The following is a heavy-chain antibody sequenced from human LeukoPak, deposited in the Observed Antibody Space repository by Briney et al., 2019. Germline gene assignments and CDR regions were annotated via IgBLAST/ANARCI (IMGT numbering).Heavy chain of an antibody. CDR3: ARELPGDDFWSGSRAKPFDY. J-gene: IGHJ4*02. V-gene: IGHV1-18*01. D-gene: IGHD3-3*01. CDR2: ISAYNGNT. Sequence: GASVKVSCKASGYTFTSYGISWVRQAPGQGLEWMGWISAYNGNTNYAQKLQGRVTMTTDTSTSTAYMELRSLRSDDTAVYYCARELPGDDFWSGSRAKPFDYWGQGTLVTVSS. CDR1: GYTFTSYG.